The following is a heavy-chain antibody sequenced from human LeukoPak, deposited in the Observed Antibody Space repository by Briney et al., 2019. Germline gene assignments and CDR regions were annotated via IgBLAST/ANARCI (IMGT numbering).Heavy chain of an antibody. J-gene: IGHJ4*02. CDR2: IYYSGST. CDR3: ARDYDDILTGYWYY. Sequence: PSETLSLTCTVSGGSISSYYWSWIRQPPGKGLEWIGYIYYSGSTNYNPSLKSRVTISVDTSKNQFSLKLSSVTAADTAVYYCARDYDDILTGYWYYWGQGTLVTVSS. D-gene: IGHD3-9*01. V-gene: IGHV4-59*12. CDR1: GGSISSYY.